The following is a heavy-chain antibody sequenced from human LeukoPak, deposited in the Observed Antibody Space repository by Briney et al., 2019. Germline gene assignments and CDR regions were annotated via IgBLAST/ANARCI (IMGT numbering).Heavy chain of an antibody. CDR2: ISSSGSTI. Sequence: PGGSLRLSCAASGFTFSDYYMSWIRQAPGKGLEWVSYISSSGSTIYYADSVKGRFTISRDNAKNSLYLQMNSLRAEDTAVYYCARVHCSSTSCYHQYYYYYYGMDVWGQGTTVTVSS. V-gene: IGHV3-11*01. CDR3: ARVHCSSTSCYHQYYYYYYGMDV. D-gene: IGHD2-2*01. J-gene: IGHJ6*02. CDR1: GFTFSDYY.